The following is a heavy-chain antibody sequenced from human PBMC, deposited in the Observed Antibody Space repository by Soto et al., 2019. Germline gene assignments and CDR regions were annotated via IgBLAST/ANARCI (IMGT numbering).Heavy chain of an antibody. D-gene: IGHD3-3*01. Sequence: QITLKESGPTLVKPTQTLTLTCTFSGFSLSTSGVGVGWIRQPPGKALEWLALIYWDDDKRYSPSLKSRLTIPKDTSKNQVVLTMTNMDPVDTATYYCAHAGGITYYDFWSGYYDYWGQGTLVTVSS. CDR1: GFSLSTSGVG. CDR3: AHAGGITYYDFWSGYYDY. J-gene: IGHJ4*02. V-gene: IGHV2-5*02. CDR2: IYWDDDK.